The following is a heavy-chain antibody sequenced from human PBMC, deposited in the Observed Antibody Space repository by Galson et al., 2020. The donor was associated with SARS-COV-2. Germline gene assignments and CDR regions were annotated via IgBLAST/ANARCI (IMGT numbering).Heavy chain of an antibody. Sequence: SETLSLTCTVSGGSISSYYWSWLRQPPGKGLEWIGYIYYSGSTNYNPSLKSRVTISVDTSKNHFSLKLRSVTAADTAVYYCARVHDYGLMFDPWGQGTLVTVSS. CDR3: ARVHDYGLMFDP. CDR2: IYYSGST. D-gene: IGHD4-17*01. J-gene: IGHJ5*02. CDR1: GGSISSYY. V-gene: IGHV4-59*12.